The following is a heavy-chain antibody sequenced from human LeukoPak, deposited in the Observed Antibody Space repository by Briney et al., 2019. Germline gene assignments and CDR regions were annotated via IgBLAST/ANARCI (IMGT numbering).Heavy chain of an antibody. Sequence: SETLSLTCTVSGYSISSGYYWDWIRQPPGKGLEWVGHMYYRGNTFYNPSLKSRVTISVDTSKNQFSLKLRSVTAADTAVYFCARLYGNYQNYFDYWGQGTLVTVSS. CDR1: GYSISSGYY. D-gene: IGHD1-7*01. J-gene: IGHJ4*02. CDR3: ARLYGNYQNYFDY. V-gene: IGHV4-38-2*02. CDR2: MYYRGNT.